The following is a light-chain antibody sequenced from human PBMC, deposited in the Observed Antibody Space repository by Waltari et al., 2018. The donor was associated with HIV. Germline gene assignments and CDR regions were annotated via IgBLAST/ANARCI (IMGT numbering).Light chain of an antibody. V-gene: IGLV1-51*01. CDR3: GTWDSSLSVWL. J-gene: IGLJ3*02. CDR1: SSNIGINY. Sequence: QSVLTQPPSVSAAPGQKVTISCSGSSSNIGINYVSWYRQLPGTAPKLLIYDNDKRPSGIPDRFSGSKSGTSATLGITGLQTGDEAYYYCGTWDSSLSVWLFGGGTKLTVL. CDR2: DND.